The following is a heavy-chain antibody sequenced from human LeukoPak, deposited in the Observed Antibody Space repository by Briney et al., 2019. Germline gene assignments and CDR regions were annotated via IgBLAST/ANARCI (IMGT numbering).Heavy chain of an antibody. CDR1: GFTFSNYW. CDR2: IKQDGSEK. Sequence: GGSLRLSCAASGFTFSNYWMSWVRQAPGKGLEWVANIKQDGSEKYYVDSVKGRFTISRDNAKNSLYLQVNSLRAEDTAVYFCARDPGPSTAAWGAFDIWGQGTVVTVSS. J-gene: IGHJ3*02. D-gene: IGHD6-6*01. V-gene: IGHV3-7*01. CDR3: ARDPGPSTAAWGAFDI.